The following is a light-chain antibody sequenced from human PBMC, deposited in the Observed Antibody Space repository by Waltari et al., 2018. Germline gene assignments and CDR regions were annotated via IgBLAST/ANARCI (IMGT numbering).Light chain of an antibody. V-gene: IGLV2-14*01. CDR1: RRHIGTYNY. J-gene: IGLJ1*01. Sequence: QSALTQPASVSGSPGQSITISCPGTRRHIGTYNYASWYQQHPGKAPNRLIYDVSNRPSGVSDRFFGSKSGNTASLTISGLRAADEADYYCSSYTSSSTLVFGTGTKVTVL. CDR2: DVS. CDR3: SSYTSSSTLV.